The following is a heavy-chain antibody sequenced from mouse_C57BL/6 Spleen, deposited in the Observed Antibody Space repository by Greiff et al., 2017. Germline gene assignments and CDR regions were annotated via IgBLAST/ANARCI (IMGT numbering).Heavy chain of an antibody. D-gene: IGHD2-5*01. Sequence: QVHVKQSGAELVRPGASVKLSCKASGYTFTDYYINWVKQRPGQGLEWIARIYPGSGNTYYNEKFKGKATLTAEKSSSTAYMQLSSLTSEDSAVYFCARGYSNFYYFDYWGQGTTLTVSS. V-gene: IGHV1-76*01. J-gene: IGHJ2*01. CDR2: IYPGSGNT. CDR3: ARGYSNFYYFDY. CDR1: GYTFTDYY.